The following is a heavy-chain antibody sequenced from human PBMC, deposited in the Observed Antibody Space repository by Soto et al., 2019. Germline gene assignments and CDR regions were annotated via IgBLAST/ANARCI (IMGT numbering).Heavy chain of an antibody. CDR3: ATGSGWYSPDY. CDR2: IDNDGSSR. V-gene: IGHV3-74*01. CDR1: VFSFSSNW. D-gene: IGHD6-19*01. Sequence: EVQLVESGGGLVQPGGSLRLSCAASVFSFSSNWMHWVRQGPGKGLVWVSRIDNDGSSRDYADSVKGRFTISRDNAKNTLYLEMSSLRAEDTAVYYCATGSGWYSPDYWGQGTLVTVSS. J-gene: IGHJ4*02.